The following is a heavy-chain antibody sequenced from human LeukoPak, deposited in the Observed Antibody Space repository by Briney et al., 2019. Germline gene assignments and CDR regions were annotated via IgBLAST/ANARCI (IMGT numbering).Heavy chain of an antibody. Sequence: SVKVSCKASGGTFSSYAISWVRQAPGQGLEWMGRIIPIFGTANYAQKFQGRVTVTTDESTSTAYMELSSLRSEDTAVYYCARGPSGYSYGYTDYWGQGTLVTVSS. J-gene: IGHJ4*02. CDR1: GGTFSSYA. CDR2: IIPIFGTA. CDR3: ARGPSGYSYGYTDY. D-gene: IGHD5-18*01. V-gene: IGHV1-69*05.